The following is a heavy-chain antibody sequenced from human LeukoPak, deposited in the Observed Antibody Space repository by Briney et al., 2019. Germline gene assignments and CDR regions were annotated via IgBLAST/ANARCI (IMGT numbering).Heavy chain of an antibody. CDR3: ARDCSSTSCYTTIDY. V-gene: IGHV1-18*01. Sequence: ASVKVSCKASGGTFSSYAISWVRQAPGQGLEWMGWISAYNGNTNYAQKLQGRVTMTTDTSTSTAYMELRSLRSDDTAVYYCARDCSSTSCYTTIDYWGQGTLVTVSS. CDR1: GGTFSSYA. J-gene: IGHJ4*02. CDR2: ISAYNGNT. D-gene: IGHD2-2*02.